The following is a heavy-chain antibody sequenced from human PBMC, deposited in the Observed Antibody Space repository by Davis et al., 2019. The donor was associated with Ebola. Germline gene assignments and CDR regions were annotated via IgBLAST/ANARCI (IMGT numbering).Heavy chain of an antibody. CDR2: IYYSGST. J-gene: IGHJ5*02. D-gene: IGHD3-10*01. V-gene: IGHV4-59*08. CDR3: ARLLWFRELLGNWFDP. Sequence: MPGGSLRLSCTVSGGSISSYYWSWIRQPPGKGLEWIGYIYYSGSTNYNPSLKSRVTISVDTSKNQFSLKLSSVTAADTAVYYCARLLWFRELLGNWFDPWGQGTLVTVSS. CDR1: GGSISSYY.